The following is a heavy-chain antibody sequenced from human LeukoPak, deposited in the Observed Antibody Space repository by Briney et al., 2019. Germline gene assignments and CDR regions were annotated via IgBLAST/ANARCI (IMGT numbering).Heavy chain of an antibody. J-gene: IGHJ4*02. CDR2: IYPGDSDT. D-gene: IGHD5-24*01. Sequence: GESLKISWKGSGYSFTSYWIGWVRQMPGKGLEWMGIIYPGDSDTRYSPSFQGQVTISADKSISTAYLPWSSLKASDTAMYYCARHGDGYNYPLDYWGREPWSPSPQ. V-gene: IGHV5-51*01. CDR1: GYSFTSYW. CDR3: ARHGDGYNYPLDY.